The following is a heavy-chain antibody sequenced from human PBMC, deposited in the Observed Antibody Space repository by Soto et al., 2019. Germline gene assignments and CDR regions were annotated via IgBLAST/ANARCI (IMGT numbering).Heavy chain of an antibody. D-gene: IGHD5-18*01. CDR3: ARAMDTAMASKDNWFDP. Sequence: PGGSLRLSCAASGFTFRSYAMHWVRQAPGKGLEWVAVISYDENNRYYTDSVKGRFTISRDNSKNTLYLQGNSLRAEDTAVYYCARAMDTAMASKDNWFDPWGQGTLVTVSS. V-gene: IGHV3-30-3*01. CDR2: ISYDENNR. CDR1: GFTFRSYA. J-gene: IGHJ5*02.